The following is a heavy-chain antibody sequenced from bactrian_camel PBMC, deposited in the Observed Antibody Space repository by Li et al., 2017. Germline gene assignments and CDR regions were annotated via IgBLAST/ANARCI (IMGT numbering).Heavy chain of an antibody. CDR2: ISSSGSTK. CDR1: GLVDSPGC. D-gene: IGHD3*01. J-gene: IGHJ7*01. V-gene: IGHV3S1*01. Sequence: QLVESGGGSVEAGGSLRLSCEVIGLVDSPGCMGWFRQAPGKGLEWVSTISSSGSTKYYADSVKGRFTLSRDDAKNTLYLQLNSLKTEDTAMYYCAKYAYSGYGPDYGMDYWGQGTQVTVS.